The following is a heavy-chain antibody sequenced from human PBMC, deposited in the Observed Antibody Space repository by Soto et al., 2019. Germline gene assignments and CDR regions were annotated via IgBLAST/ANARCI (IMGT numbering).Heavy chain of an antibody. J-gene: IGHJ5*02. CDR3: ASPFDP. V-gene: IGHV4-34*01. CDR1: GGSFSGDY. CDR2: INHSGST. Sequence: SETLSLACTVYGGSFSGDYWSWIRQPPGKGLAWIGEINHSGSTNYNPSLKSRVTISVDTSKNQFSLKLSSVTAADTAVYYCASPFDPWGQGTLDTVSS.